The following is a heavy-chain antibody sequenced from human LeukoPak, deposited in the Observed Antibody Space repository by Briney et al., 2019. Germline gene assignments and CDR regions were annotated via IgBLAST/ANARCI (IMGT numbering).Heavy chain of an antibody. CDR2: ISAYNGNT. Sequence: GASVKVSCKASGYTFTSYGISWVRQAPGQGLEWMGWISAYNGNTNYAQKLQGRVTMTTDTSTNTAYMELRSLRSDDTAVYYCARSPNYYDSSGYYYFDYWGQGTLVTVSS. CDR3: ARSPNYYDSSGYYYFDY. CDR1: GYTFTSYG. J-gene: IGHJ4*02. D-gene: IGHD3-22*01. V-gene: IGHV1-18*01.